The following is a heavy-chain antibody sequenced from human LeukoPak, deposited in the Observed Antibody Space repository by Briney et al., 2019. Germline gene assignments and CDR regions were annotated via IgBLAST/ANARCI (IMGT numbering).Heavy chain of an antibody. CDR2: IYPGDSDT. V-gene: IGHV5-51*01. CDR3: ARTPSYDILTGYPDY. CDR1: GYSFTSYW. J-gene: IGHJ4*02. D-gene: IGHD3-9*01. Sequence: GESLKISCKGSGYSFTSYWIGWVRQMPGKGLEWMGIIYPGDSDTRYSPSFQGQVTISADKSISTAYLQRSSLKASDTAMYYCARTPSYDILTGYPDYWGQGTLVTVSS.